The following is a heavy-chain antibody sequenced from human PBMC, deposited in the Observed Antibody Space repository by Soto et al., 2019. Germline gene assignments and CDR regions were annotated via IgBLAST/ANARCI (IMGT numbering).Heavy chain of an antibody. Sequence: GSLRLSGVESVFNFSNYAVAWVRQAPGKGLEWVSSISGSGRGSRPYYADSVQGRFTISRDHSKNIVSLQMDSLRVDDTAVYYCTRERSLVSFLFDYWGPGTLVTVAS. V-gene: IGHV3-23*01. CDR3: TRERSLVSFLFDY. CDR2: ISGSGRGSRP. CDR1: VFNFSNYA. J-gene: IGHJ4*02.